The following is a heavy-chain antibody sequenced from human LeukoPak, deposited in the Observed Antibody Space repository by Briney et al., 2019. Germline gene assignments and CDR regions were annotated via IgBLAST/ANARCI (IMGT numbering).Heavy chain of an antibody. Sequence: SETLSLTCAVSGDSVSSSTYYWGWIRQPPGKGLEWIGTIYYSGSTYYNPSLKSRVTISVDTSKNQFSLKLSSVTAADTAVYYCATSFGVDYFDYWGQGTLVTVSS. D-gene: IGHD3-3*01. CDR2: IYYSGST. CDR1: GDSVSSSTYY. V-gene: IGHV4-39*07. J-gene: IGHJ4*02. CDR3: ATSFGVDYFDY.